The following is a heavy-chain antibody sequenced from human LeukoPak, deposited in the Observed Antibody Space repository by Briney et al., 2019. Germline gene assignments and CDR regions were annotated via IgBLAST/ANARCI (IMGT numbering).Heavy chain of an antibody. CDR1: GFSFSRYW. V-gene: IGHV3-7*02. D-gene: IGHD3-10*01. J-gene: IGHJ4*02. CDR3: VPGSH. Sequence: GGSLRLSCAASGFSFSRYWMNWVRQAPGKGLEWVANIKEDGSEKYYVDSVKGRFTISRDNAKNSLYLQMNSLRAEDTAVYYCVPGSHWGQGILVTVSS. CDR2: IKEDGSEK.